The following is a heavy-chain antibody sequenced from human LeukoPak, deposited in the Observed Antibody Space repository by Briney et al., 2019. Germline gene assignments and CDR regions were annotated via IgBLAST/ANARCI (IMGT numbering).Heavy chain of an antibody. V-gene: IGHV4-30-2*01. CDR2: IYHSGST. D-gene: IGHD3-22*01. CDR1: GGSISSGGYS. Sequence: PSPALSLTCAVSGGSISSGGYSWSWIRQPPGKGLEWIGYIYHSGSTYYNPSLKSRVTISVDRSKNQFSLKLSSVTAADTAVYYCARALHYYDSPYYFDYWGQGTLVTVSS. J-gene: IGHJ4*02. CDR3: ARALHYYDSPYYFDY.